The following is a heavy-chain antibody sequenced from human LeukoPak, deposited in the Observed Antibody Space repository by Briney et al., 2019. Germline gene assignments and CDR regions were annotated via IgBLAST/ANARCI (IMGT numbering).Heavy chain of an antibody. V-gene: IGHV1-2*02. CDR1: GYTFTGYY. D-gene: IGHD2-2*01. Sequence: ASVKVSCKASGYTFTGYYMHWVRQAPGQGLEWMGWINPNSGGTNYAQKVQGRVTMTRDTSISTAYMELSRLRSDDTAVYYCARDRSGVVPAASWGQGTLVTVSS. J-gene: IGHJ4*02. CDR2: INPNSGGT. CDR3: ARDRSGVVPAAS.